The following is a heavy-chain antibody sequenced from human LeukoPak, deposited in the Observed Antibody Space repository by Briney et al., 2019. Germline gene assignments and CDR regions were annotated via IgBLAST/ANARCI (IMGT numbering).Heavy chain of an antibody. Sequence: SETLSLTCAVYGGSFSGYYWSWIRQPPRKGLEWIGEINHSGSTNYNPSLKSRVTISVDTSKNQFSLKLSSVTAADTAVYYCARAQLFYDILTGYPSQYNWFDPWGQGTLVTVSS. CDR2: INHSGST. D-gene: IGHD3-9*01. J-gene: IGHJ5*02. CDR3: ARAQLFYDILTGYPSQYNWFDP. V-gene: IGHV4-34*01. CDR1: GGSFSGYY.